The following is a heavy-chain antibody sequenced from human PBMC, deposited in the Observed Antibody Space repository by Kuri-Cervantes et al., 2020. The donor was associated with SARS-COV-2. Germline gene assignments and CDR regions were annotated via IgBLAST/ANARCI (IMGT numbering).Heavy chain of an antibody. D-gene: IGHD6-13*01. CDR1: GFTFSSYA. V-gene: IGHV4-39*01. CDR3: ARLRQLGFDY. Sequence: GSLRLSCAASGFTFSSYAMSWVRQAPGKGLEWIGSIYYSGSTYYNPSLKSRVTISVDTSKNQFSLKLSSVTAADTAVYYCARLRQLGFDYWGQGTLVTVSS. CDR2: IYYSGST. J-gene: IGHJ4*02.